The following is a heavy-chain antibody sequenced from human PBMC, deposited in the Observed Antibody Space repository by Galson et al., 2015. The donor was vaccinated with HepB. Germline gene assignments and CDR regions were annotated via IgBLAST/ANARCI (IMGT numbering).Heavy chain of an antibody. V-gene: IGHV3-53*01. Sequence: SLRLSCAVSGFTVSSNYMTWVRQAPGKGLEWVSVLYSGGSAYYIDSVKGRFTISRDNSKNTLYLQMSNLRAEDTAVYYCARGGVWRDAFDIWGQGTMVTVSS. CDR3: ARGGVWRDAFDI. D-gene: IGHD3-16*01. CDR1: GFTVSSNY. J-gene: IGHJ3*02. CDR2: LYSGGSA.